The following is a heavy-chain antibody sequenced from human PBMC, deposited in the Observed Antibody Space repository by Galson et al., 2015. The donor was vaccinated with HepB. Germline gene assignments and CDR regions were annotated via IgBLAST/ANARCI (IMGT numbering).Heavy chain of an antibody. CDR1: GFTFSSYS. CDR3: ASYYYDSSGYPFDY. Sequence: SLRLSCAASGFTFSSYSMNWVRQAPGKGLEWVSSISSSSSYIYYADSVKGRFTISRGNAKNSLYLQMNSLRAEDTAVYYCASYYYDSSGYPFDYWGQGTLVTVSS. D-gene: IGHD3-22*01. V-gene: IGHV3-21*01. CDR2: ISSSSSYI. J-gene: IGHJ4*02.